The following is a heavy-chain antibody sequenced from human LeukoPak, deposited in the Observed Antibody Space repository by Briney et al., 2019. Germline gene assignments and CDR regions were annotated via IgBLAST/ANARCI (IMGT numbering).Heavy chain of an antibody. CDR1: GGSISSGSYY. CDR3: ARYVFIVGALHFDY. V-gene: IGHV4-61*02. D-gene: IGHD1-26*01. Sequence: SETLSLTCTVSGGSISSGSYYWSWIRQPAGKGLEWIGRIYTSGSTNYNPSLKSRVTISVDTSKNQFSLKLSSVTAADTAVYYCARYVFIVGALHFDYWGQGTLVTVSS. J-gene: IGHJ4*02. CDR2: IYTSGST.